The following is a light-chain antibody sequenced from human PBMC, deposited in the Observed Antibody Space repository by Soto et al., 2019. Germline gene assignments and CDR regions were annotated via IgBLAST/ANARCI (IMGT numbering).Light chain of an antibody. CDR3: CSYAGSSTFKV. CDR1: SSDVGSYNL. Sequence: QSALTQPASVSGSPGQSITISCTGTSSDVGSYNLVSWYQQHPGKAPKLMIYEGSKRPSGVSNRFSGSTSVNTASLTISGLQAEYEADYYCCSYAGSSTFKVFGGGTKLTVL. J-gene: IGLJ2*01. CDR2: EGS. V-gene: IGLV2-23*03.